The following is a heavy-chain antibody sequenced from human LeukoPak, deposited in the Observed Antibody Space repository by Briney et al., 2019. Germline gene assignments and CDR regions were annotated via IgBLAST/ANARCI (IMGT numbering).Heavy chain of an antibody. V-gene: IGHV3-49*04. Sequence: SGGSLRLSCIASGXTFSDSGMSWVRQAPGKGLEWVGFIETKASGGTIVYAASVKGRFTISRDDSKSIAYLQMNSLKTEDTAIYYCTRGQKDFDYWGQGTLVTVSS. CDR2: IETKASGGTI. J-gene: IGHJ4*02. CDR3: TRGQKDFDY. CDR1: GXTFSDSG.